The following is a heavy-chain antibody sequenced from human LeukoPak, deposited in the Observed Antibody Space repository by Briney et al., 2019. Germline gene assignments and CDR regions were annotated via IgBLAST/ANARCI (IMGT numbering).Heavy chain of an antibody. D-gene: IGHD5-18*01. J-gene: IGHJ5*02. V-gene: IGHV3-23*01. Sequence: GGSLRLSCAASGFTFSSYAMSWVRQAPGKGLEWVSAISGSGGSTYYADSVKGRFTISRDNSKNTLYLQMNSLRAEDTAVYYCARAQGYSYGLNWFDPWGQGTLVTVSS. CDR2: ISGSGGST. CDR1: GFTFSSYA. CDR3: ARAQGYSYGLNWFDP.